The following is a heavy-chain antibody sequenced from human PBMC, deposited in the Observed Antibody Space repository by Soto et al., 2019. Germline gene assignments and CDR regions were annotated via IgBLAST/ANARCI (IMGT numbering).Heavy chain of an antibody. CDR2: IIPILGIA. Sequence: AASVKVSCKASGGTFSSYTISWVRQAPGQGLEWMGRIIPILGIANYAQKFQGRVTITADKSTSTAYMELSSLRSEDTAVYYCARDRARGCYYDSSGLSGVCAFDIWG. J-gene: IGHJ3*02. V-gene: IGHV1-69*04. CDR3: ARDRARGCYYDSSGLSGVCAFDI. D-gene: IGHD3-22*01. CDR1: GGTFSSYT.